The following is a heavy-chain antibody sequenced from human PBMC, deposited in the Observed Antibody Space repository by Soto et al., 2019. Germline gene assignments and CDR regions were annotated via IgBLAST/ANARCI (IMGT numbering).Heavy chain of an antibody. D-gene: IGHD4-17*01. CDR2: IYYSGST. V-gene: IGHV4-59*08. J-gene: IGHJ6*02. CDR1: GGSISSHS. CDR3: ATLDYGGYAAMDV. Sequence: QVQLQESGPGLVKPSETLSLTCTVSGGSISSHSWNWIRQPPGKGLEWIGYIYYSGSTNYNPSLTARVPMSVDTSKNQFSLRPSSATTADTAVYYCATLDYGGYAAMDVWVQGTTFTVS.